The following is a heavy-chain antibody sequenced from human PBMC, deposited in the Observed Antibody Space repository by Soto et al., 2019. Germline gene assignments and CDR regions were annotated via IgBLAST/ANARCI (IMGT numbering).Heavy chain of an antibody. CDR1: GYTFTSYG. Sequence: QVQLVQSGAEVKKPGASVKVSCKASGYTFTSYGISWVRQAPGQGLEWMGWISAYNGNTNYAQKLQGRVTMTTDTPTSTAYMELRSLRSDDTAVYYCARSRRDYGSGSYYNRGAFDIWGQGTMVTVSS. CDR3: ARSRRDYGSGSYYNRGAFDI. CDR2: ISAYNGNT. D-gene: IGHD3-10*01. V-gene: IGHV1-18*01. J-gene: IGHJ3*02.